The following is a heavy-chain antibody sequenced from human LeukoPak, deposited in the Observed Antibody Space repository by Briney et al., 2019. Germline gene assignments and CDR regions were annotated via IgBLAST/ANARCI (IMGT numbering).Heavy chain of an antibody. CDR3: ARLHGSGCYIDY. V-gene: IGHV1-46*01. CDR2: INPSGGST. Sequence: ASVKVSCKASGYTFTSYYIHWVRQAPGQGLEWMGIINPSGGSTTYAQKFQGRATMTRDTSTSTVYMELSSLRSEDTAVYYCARLHGSGCYIDYWGQGTLVTVSS. J-gene: IGHJ4*02. CDR1: GYTFTSYY. D-gene: IGHD3-10*01.